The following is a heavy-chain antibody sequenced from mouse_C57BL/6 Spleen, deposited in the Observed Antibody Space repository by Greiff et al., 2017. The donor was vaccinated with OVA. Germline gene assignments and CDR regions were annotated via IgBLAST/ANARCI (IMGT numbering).Heavy chain of an antibody. D-gene: IGHD1-1*01. Sequence: VQLKESGPGLVKPSQSLSLTCSVTGYSITSGYYWNWIRQFPGNKLEWMGYISYDGSNNYNPSLKNRIPITRDTSKNQFFLKLNSVTTEDTATYYCASGGLEIYYCGSSYWYFDVWGTGTTVTVSS. CDR3: ASGGLEIYYCGSSYWYFDV. CDR1: GYSITSGYY. CDR2: ISYDGSN. J-gene: IGHJ1*03. V-gene: IGHV3-6*01.